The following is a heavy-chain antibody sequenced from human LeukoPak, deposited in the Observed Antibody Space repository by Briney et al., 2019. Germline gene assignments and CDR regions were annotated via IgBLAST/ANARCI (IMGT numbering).Heavy chain of an antibody. CDR2: INAANGNT. D-gene: IGHD5-18*01. V-gene: IGHV1-3*01. CDR3: ARGGGYSYGPQAFDY. J-gene: IGHJ4*02. CDR1: GFTFTTYT. Sequence: ASVKVSCKTSGFTFTTYTMHWVRQAPGQRLEWMGWINAANGNTQYSQKFQGRVTITRDTSASTAYMELSSLRAEDTAVYYCARGGGYSYGPQAFDYWGQGTLVTVSS.